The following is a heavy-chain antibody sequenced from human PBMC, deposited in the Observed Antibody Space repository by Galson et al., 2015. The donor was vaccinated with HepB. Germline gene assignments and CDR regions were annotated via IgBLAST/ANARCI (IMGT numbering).Heavy chain of an antibody. D-gene: IGHD4-11*01. Sequence: SVKVSCKASGYTFTDYDYGVSWVRQAPGQGLEWMGGIIPIFGTANYAQKFQGRVTITADESTSTAYMELSSLRSEDTAVYYCARFDYSKQSYYYMDVWGKGTTVTVSS. CDR2: IIPIFGTA. CDR3: ARFDYSKQSYYYMDV. V-gene: IGHV1-69*13. CDR1: GYTFTDYDYG. J-gene: IGHJ6*03.